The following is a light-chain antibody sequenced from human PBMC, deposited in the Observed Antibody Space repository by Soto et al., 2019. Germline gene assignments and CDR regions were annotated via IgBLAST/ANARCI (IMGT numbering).Light chain of an antibody. CDR1: SSDVGGYNY. J-gene: IGLJ2*01. V-gene: IGLV2-8*01. CDR2: EVS. Sequence: QSALTQPPSASGSPGQSVTISCTGTSSDVGGYNYVSWYQQHPGKAPKLMMYEVSKRPSGVPDRYSGSKSGNTASLNVSGLQAEDEADYYCSSYAGSNNMVFGGGTKLTVL. CDR3: SSYAGSNNMV.